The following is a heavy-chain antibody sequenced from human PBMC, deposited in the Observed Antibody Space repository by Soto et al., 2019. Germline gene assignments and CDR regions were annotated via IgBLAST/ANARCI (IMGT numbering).Heavy chain of an antibody. CDR1: GFTFNNYA. D-gene: IGHD6-19*01. V-gene: IGHV3-23*01. CDR2: ISHSGNTI. J-gene: IGHJ4*02. CDR3: VKDQGCAWYFEY. Sequence: EVQLLESGGGVVQPGGSLRLSCAASGFTFNNYAMNWVRQTPGKGLEWVSSISHSGNTIYYADSVKGRFTISRDNSKNTLYLQMNSQRAEDTAIYYCVKDQGCAWYFEYWGRGTLVTVSS.